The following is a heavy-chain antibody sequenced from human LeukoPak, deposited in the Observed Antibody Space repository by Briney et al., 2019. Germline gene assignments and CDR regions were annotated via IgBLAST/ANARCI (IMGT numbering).Heavy chain of an antibody. D-gene: IGHD6-19*01. J-gene: IGHJ4*02. CDR3: FGIPVPDAPY. Sequence: PGGSLRLSCAASGLPFSHSGMHWVRQAPGKGLEWVAFIRYDGSNKYYADSVKGRFTISRDNSKNALYLQMNSLRGEDTAVYYCFGIPVPDAPYWGQGTLVPVSS. CDR2: IRYDGSNK. V-gene: IGHV3-30*02. CDR1: GLPFSHSG.